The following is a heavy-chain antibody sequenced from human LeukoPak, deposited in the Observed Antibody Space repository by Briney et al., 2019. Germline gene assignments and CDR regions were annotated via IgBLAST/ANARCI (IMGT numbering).Heavy chain of an antibody. CDR2: IIPIFGTA. CDR3: ARSGYGSGRHNWFDP. Sequence: ASVKVSCKASGYTFTSYGISWVRQAPGQGLEWMGGIIPIFGTANYAQKFQSRVTITADESTSTAYMELSSLRSEDTAVYYCARSGYGSGRHNWFDPWGQGTLVTVSS. D-gene: IGHD3-10*01. J-gene: IGHJ5*02. CDR1: GYTFTSYG. V-gene: IGHV1-69*13.